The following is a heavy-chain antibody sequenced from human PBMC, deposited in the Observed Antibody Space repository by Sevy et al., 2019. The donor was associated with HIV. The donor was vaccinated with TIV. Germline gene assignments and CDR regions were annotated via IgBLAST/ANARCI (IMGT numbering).Heavy chain of an antibody. Sequence: GGSLRLSCAASGFTFSDYYMSWVRQAPGKGLEWVSSVSGSSNYIYYAESLKGRFIISRDNAKDTLYLQMNSLRADDTAVYYCARGPPDGSYDYFDYWGQGTLVTVSS. CDR1: GFTFSDYY. CDR2: VSGSSNYI. CDR3: ARGPPDGSYDYFDY. J-gene: IGHJ4*02. D-gene: IGHD1-26*01. V-gene: IGHV3-21*06.